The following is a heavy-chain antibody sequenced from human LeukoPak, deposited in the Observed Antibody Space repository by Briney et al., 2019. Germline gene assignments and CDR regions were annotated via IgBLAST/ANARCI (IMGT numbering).Heavy chain of an antibody. CDR3: ARDDDSSGYEGD. Sequence: ASVKVSCKVSGYTLTELSMHWVRQAPGKGLEWMGGFDPEDGETIYAQKFQGRVTMTEDTSTDTAYMELSSLRSDDTAVYHCARDDDSSGYEGDWGQGTLVTVSS. CDR1: GYTLTELS. V-gene: IGHV1-24*01. CDR2: FDPEDGET. J-gene: IGHJ4*02. D-gene: IGHD3-22*01.